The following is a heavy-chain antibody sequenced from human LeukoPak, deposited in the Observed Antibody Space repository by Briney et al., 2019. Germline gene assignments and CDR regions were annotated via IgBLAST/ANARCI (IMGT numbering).Heavy chain of an antibody. Sequence: GASVKVSCKASGYIFITFGISWVRQVPGQGLEWMGWISPYNGNTIYTQNLQDRLTMTTDKSTSTAYMELRTLRSDDTAMYYCARDHSSGWSGDGSNWFDPWGQGTLVTVSS. CDR1: GYIFITFG. D-gene: IGHD6-19*01. CDR3: ARDHSSGWSGDGSNWFDP. J-gene: IGHJ5*02. CDR2: ISPYNGNT. V-gene: IGHV1-18*01.